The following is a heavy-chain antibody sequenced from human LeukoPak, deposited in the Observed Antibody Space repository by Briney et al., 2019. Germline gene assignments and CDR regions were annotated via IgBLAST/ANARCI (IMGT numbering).Heavy chain of an antibody. D-gene: IGHD5-24*01. J-gene: IGHJ4*02. V-gene: IGHV3-30*02. CDR3: AKDSGWLQFLFDY. Sequence: GGSLRLSCAASGFTFSSYGMHWVRQAPGKGLEWVAFIRYDGSNKYYADSVKGRFTISRDNSKNTLYLQMNSLRAEDTAVYYCAKDSGWLQFLFDYWGQGTLVTVSS. CDR2: IRYDGSNK. CDR1: GFTFSSYG.